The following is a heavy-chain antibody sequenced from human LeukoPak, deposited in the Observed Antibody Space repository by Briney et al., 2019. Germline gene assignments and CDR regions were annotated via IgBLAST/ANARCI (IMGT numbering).Heavy chain of an antibody. CDR2: IYYSGST. CDR3: ARHVGYAQGGFDY. V-gene: IGHV4-39*01. D-gene: IGHD5-12*01. J-gene: IGHJ4*02. CDR1: GGSISSSSYY. Sequence: PSETLSLTCTVSGGSISSSSYYWGWIRQPPGKGLEWIGSIYYSGSTYYNPSLKSRVTISVDTSKNQFSLKLSSVTAADTAVYYCARHVGYAQGGFDYWGQGTLVTVSS.